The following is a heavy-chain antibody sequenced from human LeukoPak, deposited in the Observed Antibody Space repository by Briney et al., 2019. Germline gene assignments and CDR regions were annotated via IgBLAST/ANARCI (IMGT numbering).Heavy chain of an antibody. V-gene: IGHV1-18*01. CDR3: ARDLSADY. CDR2: ISAYNGNT. Sequence: LECIGCISAYNGNTNYAQKLQGTVTMTTDTSTSTAYMELRSLRSDDTAVYYCARDLSADYWGQGTLXTVSS. J-gene: IGHJ4*02.